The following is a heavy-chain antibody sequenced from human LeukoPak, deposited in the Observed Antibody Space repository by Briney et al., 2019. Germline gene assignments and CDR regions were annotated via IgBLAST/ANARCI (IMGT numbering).Heavy chain of an antibody. CDR1: GYTFTSYG. Sequence: GASVKVSCKASGYTFTSYGISWVRQAPGQGLEWMGGIIPIFGTANYAQKFQGRVTITADKSTSTAYMELSSLRSGDTAVYYCARDKPLARRGYSYEGYYYYMDVWGKGTTVTVSS. J-gene: IGHJ6*03. V-gene: IGHV1-69*06. D-gene: IGHD5-18*01. CDR2: IIPIFGTA. CDR3: ARDKPLARRGYSYEGYYYYMDV.